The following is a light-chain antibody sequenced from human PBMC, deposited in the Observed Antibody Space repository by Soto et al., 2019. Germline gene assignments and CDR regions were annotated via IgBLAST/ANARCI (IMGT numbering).Light chain of an antibody. CDR3: QQHNDWPLT. CDR1: QSVSNN. CDR2: GAT. Sequence: EIVMTQSPATLSVSPGERVTLSCRASQSVSNNLAWYQQKPGQAPRLLIYGATATATGIPAGFSGSGSGPEFTLTISSLQSEDFAVYYCQQHNDWPLTFGGGTKVEIK. J-gene: IGKJ4*01. V-gene: IGKV3-15*01.